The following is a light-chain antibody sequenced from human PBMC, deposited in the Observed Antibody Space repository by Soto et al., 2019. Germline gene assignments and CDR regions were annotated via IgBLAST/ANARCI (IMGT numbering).Light chain of an antibody. CDR3: HQCASWPQT. CDR2: DTF. Sequence: EIVLTQSPATLSLSPGERATLSCRASQSISNSLAWYQQKPGQAPRLLIYDTFNRATDIPARFSGGGSGTDFTLTISSLEPEDFAVYYCHQCASWPQTFGRGTKLEIK. V-gene: IGKV3-11*01. CDR1: QSISNS. J-gene: IGKJ2*01.